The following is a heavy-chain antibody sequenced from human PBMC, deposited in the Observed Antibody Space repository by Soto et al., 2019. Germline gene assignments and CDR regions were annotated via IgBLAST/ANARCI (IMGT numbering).Heavy chain of an antibody. V-gene: IGHV3-66*01. J-gene: IGHJ6*02. D-gene: IGHD3-22*01. CDR1: GFTVSGNC. CDR3: ARSPRDSSNYFSYYGMDV. CDR2: VYSGGNT. Sequence: GGSLRLSCAASGFTVSGNCMTWVRQAPGKGLEWVSVVYSGGNTYYADSVKDRFTISRDNSKNTLYLQMNSLRAEDTAVYYCARSPRDSSNYFSYYGMDVWGQGTTVTVSS.